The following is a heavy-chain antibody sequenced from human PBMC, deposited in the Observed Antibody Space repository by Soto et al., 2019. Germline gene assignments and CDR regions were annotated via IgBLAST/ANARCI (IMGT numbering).Heavy chain of an antibody. D-gene: IGHD5-18*01. CDR1: GFTFSSYA. CDR3: AKGVSPYTPLAVFDY. CDR2: ISGSDGRT. J-gene: IGHJ4*02. Sequence: EVQLLESGGGLVRPGGSLRLSCAASGFTFSSYAMSWVRQAPGKGLEWVSTISGSDGRTYSTDSVKGRFTISRDNSRNAAYLQMNSLRVEDTAVYYCAKGVSPYTPLAVFDYWGRGPLVTVSS. V-gene: IGHV3-23*01.